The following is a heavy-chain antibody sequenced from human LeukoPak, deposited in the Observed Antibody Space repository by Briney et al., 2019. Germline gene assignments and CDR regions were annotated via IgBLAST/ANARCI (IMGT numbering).Heavy chain of an antibody. Sequence: SETLSPTCTVSGGSISSYYWSWIRQPPGKGLEWIGYIYYSGSTNYNPSLKSRVTISVDTSKNQFSLKLSSVTAADTAVYYCARTLVVVTAYYFDYWGQGTLVTVSS. CDR3: ARTLVVVTAYYFDY. V-gene: IGHV4-59*08. D-gene: IGHD2-21*02. CDR1: GGSISSYY. CDR2: IYYSGST. J-gene: IGHJ4*02.